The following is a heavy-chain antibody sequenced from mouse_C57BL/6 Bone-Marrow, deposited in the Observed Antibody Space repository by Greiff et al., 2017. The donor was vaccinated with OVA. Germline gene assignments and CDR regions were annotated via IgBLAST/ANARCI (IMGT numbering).Heavy chain of an antibody. CDR1: GYTFTSYW. V-gene: IGHV1-69*01. CDR2: IDPSDRYT. CDR3: ARGRGFYYWFAY. Sequence: QVQLQQPGAELVMPGASVKLSCKASGYTFTSYWMHWVKQRPGQGLEWIGEIDPSDRYTNYNQKFKGKSTLTVDKSSSTAYMQLRSLTSEDTAVYYCARGRGFYYWFAYWGQGTLVTVSA. D-gene: IGHD1-1*01. J-gene: IGHJ3*01.